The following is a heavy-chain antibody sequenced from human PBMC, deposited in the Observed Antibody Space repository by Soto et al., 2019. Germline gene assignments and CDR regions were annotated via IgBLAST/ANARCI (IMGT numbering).Heavy chain of an antibody. V-gene: IGHV3-23*01. J-gene: IGHJ3*02. D-gene: IGHD3-22*01. CDR2: ISGSGGST. Sequence: LRLSCAASGFTFSSYAMSWVRQAPGKGLEWVSAISGSGGSTYYADSVKGRFTISRDNSKNTLYLQMNSLRAEDTAVYYCAKVITMIVVVTPDAFDIWGQGTMVTVSS. CDR3: AKVITMIVVVTPDAFDI. CDR1: GFTFSSYA.